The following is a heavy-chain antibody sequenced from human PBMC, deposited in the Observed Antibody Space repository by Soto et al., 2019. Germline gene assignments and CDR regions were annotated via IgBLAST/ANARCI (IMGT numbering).Heavy chain of an antibody. CDR3: ARSKNAPVYYYGSGSYYPPPLDY. Sequence: ASVKVSCKASGYTFTSYAMHWVRQAPGQRLEWMGWINAGNGNTKYSQKFQGRVTITRDTSASTAYMELSSLRSEDTAVYYCARSKNAPVYYYGSGSYYPPPLDYWGQGTLVTVSS. CDR2: INAGNGNT. J-gene: IGHJ4*02. CDR1: GYTFTSYA. V-gene: IGHV1-3*01. D-gene: IGHD3-10*01.